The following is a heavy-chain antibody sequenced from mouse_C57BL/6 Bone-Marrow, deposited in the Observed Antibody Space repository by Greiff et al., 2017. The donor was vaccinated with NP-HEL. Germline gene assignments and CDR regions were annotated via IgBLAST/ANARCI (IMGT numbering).Heavy chain of an antibody. CDR3: ARDAEDYPDFDY. CDR2: SRNNANDYTT. D-gene: IGHD2-4*01. J-gene: IGHJ2*01. V-gene: IGHV7-1*01. Sequence: EVQLEESGGGLVQSGRSLRLSCATSGFTFSDFYMEWVRQAPGKGLEWIAASRNNANDYTTEYRSSVKGRFIVYRDTSQSILYLQMNALRADDTAIYYCARDAEDYPDFDYWGQGTTLTVSS. CDR1: GFTFSDFY.